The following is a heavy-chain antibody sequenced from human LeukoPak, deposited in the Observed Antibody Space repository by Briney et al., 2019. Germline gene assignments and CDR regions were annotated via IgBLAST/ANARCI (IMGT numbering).Heavy chain of an antibody. Sequence: ASVKVSCKASGYTFSCYDISWVRQAPGQGLEWMGGIIPIFGTANNAQKFQARVTITTDESTSTAYMELNSLRSEDTAVYYCAADGNSSSSSAFYFDSWGQGTLVTVSS. CDR1: GYTFSCYD. D-gene: IGHD6-6*01. CDR3: AADGNSSSSSAFYFDS. J-gene: IGHJ4*02. V-gene: IGHV1-69*05. CDR2: IIPIFGTA.